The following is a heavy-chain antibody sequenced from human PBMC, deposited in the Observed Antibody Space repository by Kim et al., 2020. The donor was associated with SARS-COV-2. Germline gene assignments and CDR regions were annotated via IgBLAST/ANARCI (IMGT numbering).Heavy chain of an antibody. Sequence: GGSLRLSCAASGFSFSSYTIHWVRQAPGKGLEWVAVISYERNNKDYADSVKGRFTVSRDNSKNTLFLQMNSLRTEDTAVYYCAREGGYGSGSYYSYYFDYWGQGTLVTVSS. CDR1: GFSFSSYT. V-gene: IGHV3-30*04. CDR3: AREGGYGSGSYYSYYFDY. J-gene: IGHJ4*02. CDR2: ISYERNNK. D-gene: IGHD3-10*01.